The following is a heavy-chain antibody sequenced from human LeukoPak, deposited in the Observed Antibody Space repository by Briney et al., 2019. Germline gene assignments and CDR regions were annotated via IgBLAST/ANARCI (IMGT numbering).Heavy chain of an antibody. CDR1: EFTFSSYA. J-gene: IGHJ6*03. CDR3: AKELIESYLYYYYYYMDV. Sequence: GGSLRLSCAGSEFTFSSYAMSWVRQAPGKGLEWVSAISGSGGSTYYADSVKGRFTISRDNSKNTLYLQMNSLRAEDTAVYYCAKELIESYLYYYYYYMDVWGKGTTVTVSS. D-gene: IGHD3-16*02. V-gene: IGHV3-23*01. CDR2: ISGSGGST.